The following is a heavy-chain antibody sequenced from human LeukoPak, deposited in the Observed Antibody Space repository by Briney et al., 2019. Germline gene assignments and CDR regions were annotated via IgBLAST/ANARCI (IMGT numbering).Heavy chain of an antibody. Sequence: GASVKVSCKASGYTFSDYNMHWVRQAPGQGLEWMGWINPNSGDTKYAQRFQGRVTMTRDTSISTAYMELSRLRSDDTAVFYCVSYFFDFWGQGTLVTVSS. CDR1: GYTFSDYN. J-gene: IGHJ4*02. D-gene: IGHD2-21*01. CDR2: INPNSGDT. V-gene: IGHV1-2*02. CDR3: VSYFFDF.